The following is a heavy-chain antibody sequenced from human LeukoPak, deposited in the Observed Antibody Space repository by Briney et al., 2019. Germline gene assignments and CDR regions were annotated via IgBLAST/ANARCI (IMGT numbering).Heavy chain of an antibody. D-gene: IGHD1-26*01. CDR1: GFIYNRYG. J-gene: IGHJ6*02. V-gene: IGHV3-30*18. Sequence: GGSLRLSCAASGFIYNRYGMHWVRQAPGKGLEWVAVISYDGRNEYYTDSVKGRFTISRDDSKNTVYLQMSSLRTEDTAVYYCAKGVGLGGMDVWGQGTTVIVSS. CDR2: ISYDGRNE. CDR3: AKGVGLGGMDV.